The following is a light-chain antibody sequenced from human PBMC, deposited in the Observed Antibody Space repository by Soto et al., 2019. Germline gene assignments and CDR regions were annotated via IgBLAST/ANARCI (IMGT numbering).Light chain of an antibody. V-gene: IGLV2-8*01. CDR2: EVS. Sequence: QSALTQPPSASGSPGQSVTISCTGTSRDVGGYNYVSWYQQDPGKAPKLMIYEVSKRPSGVPDRFSGSKSGNTASLTVSGLQAEDEADYYSSSYAGTNNYMVFGGGTKLTVL. CDR1: SRDVGGYNY. J-gene: IGLJ2*01. CDR3: SSYAGTNNYMV.